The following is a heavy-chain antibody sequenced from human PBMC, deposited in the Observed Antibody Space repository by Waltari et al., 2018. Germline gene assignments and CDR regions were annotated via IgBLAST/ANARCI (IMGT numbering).Heavy chain of an antibody. D-gene: IGHD3-10*01. J-gene: IGHJ4*02. Sequence: QVQLVESGGGVVQPGRSLRLSCAASGFTFSSYAMHWVRQAPGKGLEWVAVISYDGSNKYYADSVKGRFTISRDNSKNTLYLQMNSLRAEDTAVYYCASPDQGGPALYYPNWGQGTLVTVSS. CDR2: ISYDGSNK. V-gene: IGHV3-30-3*01. CDR3: ASPDQGGPALYYPN. CDR1: GFTFSSYA.